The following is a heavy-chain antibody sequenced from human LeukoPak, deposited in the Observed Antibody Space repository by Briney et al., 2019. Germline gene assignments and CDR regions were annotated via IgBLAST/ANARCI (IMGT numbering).Heavy chain of an antibody. CDR1: GAPNRDYY. D-gene: IGHD2-15*01. CDR3: ARHSDTCSGAYCFLDYFDY. Sequence: AVTLSLTCTVSGAPNRDYYWRCFRRPTEEALEGLGFIHYSGRTDLSLPLKRRLNLSLDPHRNHFSLTLSSVTAEDTAVYYCARHSDTCSGAYCFLDYFDYWGQGALVTVSS. J-gene: IGHJ4*02. CDR2: IHYSGRT. V-gene: IGHV4-59*08.